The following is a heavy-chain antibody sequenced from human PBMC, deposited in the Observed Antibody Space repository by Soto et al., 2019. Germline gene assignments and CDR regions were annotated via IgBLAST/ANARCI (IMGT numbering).Heavy chain of an antibody. J-gene: IGHJ3*02. CDR2: ISAYNGKR. CDR1: GYDFTSYG. CDR3: ARGRIVASIHDAFEI. Sequence: QGQLSQSGDGVKKPGASVRVSCRASGYDFTSYGISWVRQAPGQGLEWVSWISAYNGKRDTAQKFQGRVTMTLDTSTDTAHMELGDLTSADTAVYYCARGRIVASIHDAFEIWGQGTMVAVSS. V-gene: IGHV1-18*01. D-gene: IGHD2-21*01.